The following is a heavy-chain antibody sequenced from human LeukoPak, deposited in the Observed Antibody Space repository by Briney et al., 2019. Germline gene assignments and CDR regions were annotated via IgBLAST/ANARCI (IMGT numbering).Heavy chain of an antibody. J-gene: IGHJ3*01. CDR1: GYTFTSYG. V-gene: IGHV1-18*01. CDR3: ARGRLGYCTNGVCYSDD. D-gene: IGHD2-8*01. Sequence: GASVKVSCKASGYTFTSYGISWVRQAPGQGLEWMGWISAYNGNTSYAQKLQGRVTMTTDTSTSTAYMELRSLRSDDTAVYYCARGRLGYCTNGVCYSDDWGQGTMVTVSS. CDR2: ISAYNGNT.